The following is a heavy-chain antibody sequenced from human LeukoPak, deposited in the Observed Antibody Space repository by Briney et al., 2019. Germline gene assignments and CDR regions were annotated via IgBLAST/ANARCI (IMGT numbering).Heavy chain of an antibody. CDR2: IKQDGSEK. J-gene: IGHJ4*02. Sequence: GGSLRLSCAASGFTFSSYWMSWVRQAPGKGLEWVANIKQDGSEKYYVDSVRGRFTISRDNAKNSLYLQMNSLRAEDTALYYCARDSNYHRTLGYWGQGTLVTVSS. CDR1: GFTFSSYW. D-gene: IGHD1-14*01. CDR3: ARDSNYHRTLGY. V-gene: IGHV3-7*03.